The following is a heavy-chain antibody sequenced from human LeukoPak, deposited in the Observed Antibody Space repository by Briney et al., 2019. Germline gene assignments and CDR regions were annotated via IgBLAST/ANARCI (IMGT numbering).Heavy chain of an antibody. CDR1: GGSFSGYY. Sequence: SETLSLTCAVYGGSFSGYYWSWIRQPPGKGLEWIGEINHSGSTNYNPSLKSRVTISVDTSKNQFSLKLSAVTAADTAVYYCARGSKQNIVVVPAAGEYLDYWGQGTLVTVSS. J-gene: IGHJ4*02. CDR3: ARGSKQNIVVVPAAGEYLDY. CDR2: INHSGST. D-gene: IGHD2-2*01. V-gene: IGHV4-34*01.